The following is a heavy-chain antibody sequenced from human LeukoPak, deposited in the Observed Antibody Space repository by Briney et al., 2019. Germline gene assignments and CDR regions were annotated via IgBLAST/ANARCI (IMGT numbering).Heavy chain of an antibody. CDR2: ISYDGSNK. D-gene: IGHD5-18*01. V-gene: IGHV3-30*18. CDR3: AKGKPSSLWPPFDD. CDR1: GFTFSSYW. J-gene: IGHJ4*02. Sequence: PGGSLRLSCAASGFTFSSYWMSWVRQAPGKGLEWVAVISYDGSNKYYADSVKGRFTISRDNSKNTLYLQMNSLKPEDTAVYYCAKGKPSSLWPPFDDWGQGTLVTVSS.